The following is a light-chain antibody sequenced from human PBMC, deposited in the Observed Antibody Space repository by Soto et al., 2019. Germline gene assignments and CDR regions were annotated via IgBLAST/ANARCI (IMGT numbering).Light chain of an antibody. J-gene: IGKJ4*01. V-gene: IGKV3-11*01. CDR3: QQRSNWPST. Sequence: EIVLTQSPATLSLSPGNRATLSCRASQSVSGYLAWYQQKPGQAPRLLIHDASNRATGIPARFSGSESVTDFTLHITSFEPEDFAVYYCQQRSNWPSTFGGGTKVEI. CDR1: QSVSGY. CDR2: DAS.